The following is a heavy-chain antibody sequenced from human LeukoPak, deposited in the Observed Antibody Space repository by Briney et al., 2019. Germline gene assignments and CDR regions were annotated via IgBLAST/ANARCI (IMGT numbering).Heavy chain of an antibody. CDR2: ISYDGSNK. CDR1: GFTFSSYA. Sequence: PGRSLRLSCAASGFTFSSYAMYWVRQAPGKGLEWVAVISYDGSNKYYADSVRGRFSISRDNSKSTLYLQMDSLGAEDTAVYYCARAPNYYDSSGRNHFDYWGQGTLVTVSS. V-gene: IGHV3-30-3*01. CDR3: ARAPNYYDSSGRNHFDY. D-gene: IGHD3-22*01. J-gene: IGHJ4*02.